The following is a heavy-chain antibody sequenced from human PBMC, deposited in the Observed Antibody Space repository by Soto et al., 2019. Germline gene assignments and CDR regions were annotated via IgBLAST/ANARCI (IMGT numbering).Heavy chain of an antibody. CDR1: GGSISSSSFH. V-gene: IGHV4-39*01. Sequence: QLQLQESGPGLVKPSETLSLTCTVSGGSISSSSFHWGWIRQPPGKGLEWIGSIYYSGSPYYSPSLRSRVTISVDTSKNQFSLKLSSVTAADTAVYYCARRERAAGTDWWFDPWGQGTLVTVSS. CDR2: IYYSGSP. J-gene: IGHJ5*02. CDR3: ARRERAAGTDWWFDP. D-gene: IGHD6-13*01.